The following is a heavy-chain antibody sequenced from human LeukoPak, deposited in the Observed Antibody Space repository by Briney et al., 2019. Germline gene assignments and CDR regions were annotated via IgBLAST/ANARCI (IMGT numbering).Heavy chain of an antibody. CDR1: GFTFRDYS. Sequence: GGSLRLSCVASGFTFRDYSMAWVRQLPGGGLEWVSAIARDDFTVYPDPLKGRCTISGDNSRNTLYLQMNTLRAEDTAVYYCVKERDRGTDVADDFDFRGQGTLVTVSS. J-gene: IGHJ4*02. D-gene: IGHD6-19*01. CDR3: VKERDRGTDVADDFDF. CDR2: IARDDFT. V-gene: IGHV3-23*01.